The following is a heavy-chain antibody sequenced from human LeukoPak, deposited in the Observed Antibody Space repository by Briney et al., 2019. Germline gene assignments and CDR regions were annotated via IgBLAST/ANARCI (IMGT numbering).Heavy chain of an antibody. CDR3: ATADPGISRQLYYYGMDV. J-gene: IGHJ6*02. CDR2: FDPEDGET. D-gene: IGHD2-2*01. CDR1: GYTLTELS. V-gene: IGHV1-24*01. Sequence: ASVTVSFKVSGYTLTELSMHWVRQAPGKGLEWMGGFDPEDGETIYAQKFQGRVTMTEDTSTDTAYMELSSLRSEDTAVYYCATADPGISRQLYYYGMDVWGQGTTVTVSS.